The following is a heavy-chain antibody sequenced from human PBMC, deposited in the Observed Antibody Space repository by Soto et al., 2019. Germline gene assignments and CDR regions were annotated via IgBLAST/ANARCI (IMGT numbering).Heavy chain of an antibody. V-gene: IGHV4-59*01. D-gene: IGHD3-16*01. Sequence: QVQLQESGPGVVKPSETLSLTCAVSGGSISGYYCTWIRQPPGKGLEWIGYIYNNGSTNYNPSLKSRVTISLDTSKNQFSLKLSSVTAADTAVYYCASGGYTFGRRRYYYYGMDVWGQGTTVTVSS. CDR1: GGSISGYY. CDR3: ASGGYTFGRRRYYYYGMDV. J-gene: IGHJ6*02. CDR2: IYNNGST.